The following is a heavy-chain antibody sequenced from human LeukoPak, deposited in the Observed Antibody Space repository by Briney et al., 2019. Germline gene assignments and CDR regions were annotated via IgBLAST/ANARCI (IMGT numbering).Heavy chain of an antibody. J-gene: IGHJ3*02. Sequence: SQTLSLTCTVSGGSISSGSYYWSWIRQPAGKGLEWVGRIYTSGSTNYNPSLKSRVTISVDTSKHQFSLKLSSVTAADTAVYYCARDRSYDSSGYSLHSFDIWGHGTMVTVSS. D-gene: IGHD3-22*01. CDR1: GGSISSGSYY. CDR3: ARDRSYDSSGYSLHSFDI. CDR2: IYTSGST. V-gene: IGHV4-61*02.